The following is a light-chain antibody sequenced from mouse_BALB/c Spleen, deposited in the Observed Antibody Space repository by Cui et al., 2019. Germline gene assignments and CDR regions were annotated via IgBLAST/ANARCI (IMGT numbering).Light chain of an antibody. J-gene: IGKJ5*01. CDR2: STS. Sequence: QIVLTQSPAIMSASPGEKVTITCSASSSVSYMHWFQQKPGTSPKLWIYSTSNLASGVPARFSGSGSGTSYSLTISRMEAEDAATYYCQQRSSYPPDTFGAGTKLELK. CDR3: QQRSSYPPDT. V-gene: IGKV4-57*01. CDR1: SSVSY.